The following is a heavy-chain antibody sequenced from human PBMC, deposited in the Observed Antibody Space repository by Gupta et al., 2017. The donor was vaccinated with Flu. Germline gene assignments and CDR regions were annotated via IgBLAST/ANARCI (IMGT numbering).Heavy chain of an antibody. CDR3: VRDNGIASSGMGR. V-gene: IGHV3-33*01. CDR1: GFDFRRHG. J-gene: IGHJ4*02. CDR2: IWYDGSNT. D-gene: IGHD1-1*01. Sequence: QVQLVESGGAVVQPGGSLRLSCAASGFDFRRHGMHWVRQAPGKGLEWVAAIWYDGSNTQYLDSVKGRFTISRDNSKNSLSLHMDSLRADDTALYFCVRDNGIASSGMGRWGQGTLVTVSS.